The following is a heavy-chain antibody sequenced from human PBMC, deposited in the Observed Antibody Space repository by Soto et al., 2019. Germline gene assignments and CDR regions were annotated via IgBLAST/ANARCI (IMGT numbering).Heavy chain of an antibody. CDR1: GFTFRSYA. J-gene: IGHJ3*02. D-gene: IGHD2-2*01. CDR3: AKDLVPAAIQISIAVAGRGCAFDI. CDR2: ISGSGGST. Sequence: GGSLRLSCSDTGFTFRSYAMSWVRQAPGKGLEWVSAISGSGGSTYYADSVKGRFTISRDNSKNTLYLQMNSLRAEDTAVYYCAKDLVPAAIQISIAVAGRGCAFDIWGQGTMVTVSS. V-gene: IGHV3-23*01.